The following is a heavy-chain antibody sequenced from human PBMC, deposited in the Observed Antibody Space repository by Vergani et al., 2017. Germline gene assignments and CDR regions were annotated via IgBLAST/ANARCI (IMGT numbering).Heavy chain of an antibody. CDR2: TWYDGNNT. CDR1: GFTFNQYG. J-gene: IGHJ5*02. V-gene: IGHV3-33*01. CDR3: ARDLRLLYNRFDP. Sequence: QVQLVESGGGVVQPGRSLRLSCAASGFTFNQYGMHWVRQAPGKGLEWVAVTWYDGNNTPYADSVKGRFSMSRDNSKSTMYLQMNSLRDEDTGVYYCARDLRLLYNRFDPWGQGTLVTVSS. D-gene: IGHD1-14*01.